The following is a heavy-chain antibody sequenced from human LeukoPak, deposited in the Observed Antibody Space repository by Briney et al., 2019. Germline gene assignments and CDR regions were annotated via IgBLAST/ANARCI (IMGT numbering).Heavy chain of an antibody. Sequence: GESLKISCKGSGYSFSNYWIGWVRQMPGKGLEWMGIIYPGDSDTRYSPSFQGQVTISADTSISTAYLQWSSLKTSDTAMYFCATDTSSGSHSWWGQGTLVTVSS. D-gene: IGHD3-10*01. CDR3: ATDTSSGSHSW. J-gene: IGHJ4*02. V-gene: IGHV5-51*01. CDR2: IYPGDSDT. CDR1: GYSFSNYW.